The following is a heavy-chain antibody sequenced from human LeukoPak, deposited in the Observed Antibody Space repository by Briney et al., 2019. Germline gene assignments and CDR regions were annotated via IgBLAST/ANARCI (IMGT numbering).Heavy chain of an antibody. CDR2: ISSSSSYI. CDR1: GFTFSSYS. Sequence: PGGSLRLSCAASGFTFSSYSMTWVRQAPGKGLEGVSSISSSSSYIYYADSVKGRFTISRDNSKNTLYLQMNSLRAEDTAVYYCAKAGEGSSWDNFDYWGQGTLVTVSS. D-gene: IGHD6-13*01. J-gene: IGHJ4*02. V-gene: IGHV3-21*04. CDR3: AKAGEGSSWDNFDY.